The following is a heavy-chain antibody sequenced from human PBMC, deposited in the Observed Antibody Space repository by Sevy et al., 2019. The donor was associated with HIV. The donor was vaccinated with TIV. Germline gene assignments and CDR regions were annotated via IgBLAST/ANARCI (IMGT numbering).Heavy chain of an antibody. CDR2: IRYDGSNK. CDR3: AKHSGYCSSTSCWRPTAGSGFDP. CDR1: GFTFSSYG. Sequence: GGSLRLSCAASGFTFSSYGMHWVRQAPGKGLEWVAFIRYDGSNKYYADSVKGRFTISRDNSKNTLYLQMNSLRAEDTAVYYCAKHSGYCSSTSCWRPTAGSGFDPWGQGTLVTVS. D-gene: IGHD2-2*01. J-gene: IGHJ5*02. V-gene: IGHV3-30*02.